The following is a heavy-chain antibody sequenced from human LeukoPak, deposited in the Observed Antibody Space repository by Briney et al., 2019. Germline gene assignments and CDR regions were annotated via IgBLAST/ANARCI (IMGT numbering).Heavy chain of an antibody. J-gene: IGHJ6*03. Sequence: ASLKVSCKASGYTFTSYYMHWVRQAPGQGLEWMGIINPSGGSTSYAQKFKGRVTMTRDTSTSTVYMELSSLRSEDTAVYYCARDPVTIFGVNYYMDVWGKGTTVTVSS. CDR1: GYTFTSYY. D-gene: IGHD3-3*01. V-gene: IGHV1-46*01. CDR2: INPSGGST. CDR3: ARDPVTIFGVNYYMDV.